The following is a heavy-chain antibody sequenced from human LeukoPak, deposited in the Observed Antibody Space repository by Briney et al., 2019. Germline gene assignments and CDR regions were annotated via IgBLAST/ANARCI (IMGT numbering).Heavy chain of an antibody. CDR1: GFTFSSYE. Sequence: GGSLRLSCAASGFTFSSYEMNWVRQAPGKGLEWVSHISSSGSTIYYADSVKGRFTISRDNAKNSLYLQMNSLRAEDTAVYYCARDLRSVVPAANGAYYYYGMDVWGQGTTVTVSS. V-gene: IGHV3-48*03. CDR3: ARDLRSVVPAANGAYYYYGMDV. J-gene: IGHJ6*02. D-gene: IGHD2-2*01. CDR2: ISSSGSTI.